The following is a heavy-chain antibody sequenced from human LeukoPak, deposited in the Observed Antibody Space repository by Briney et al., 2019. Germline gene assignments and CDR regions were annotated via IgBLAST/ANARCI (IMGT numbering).Heavy chain of an antibody. CDR3: ARGTTISLYYFDY. CDR1: GGTFSSYA. D-gene: IGHD3-3*01. J-gene: IGHJ4*02. Sequence: SVKVSCKASGGTFSSYAISCVRQAPGQGLEWMGGIIPIFGTANYAQKFQGRVTITTDESTSTAYMELSSLRSEDTAVYYCARGTTISLYYFDYWGQGTLVTVSS. V-gene: IGHV1-69*05. CDR2: IIPIFGTA.